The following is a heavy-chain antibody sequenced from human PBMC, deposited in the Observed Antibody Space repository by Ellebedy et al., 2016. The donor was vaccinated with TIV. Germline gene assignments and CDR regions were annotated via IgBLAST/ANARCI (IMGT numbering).Heavy chain of an antibody. CDR3: AKDRRFLVSYYYYYGMDV. J-gene: IGHJ6*02. D-gene: IGHD3-3*01. CDR1: GFTVSSNY. V-gene: IGHV3-66*03. Sequence: GGSLRLSCAASGFTVSSNYMSWVRQAPGRGLEWVSTIYSSGGTYYADSVKGRFTISRDNSKNTLYLQMNSLRAEDTAVYYCAKDRRFLVSYYYYYGMDVWGQGTTVTVSS. CDR2: IYSSGGT.